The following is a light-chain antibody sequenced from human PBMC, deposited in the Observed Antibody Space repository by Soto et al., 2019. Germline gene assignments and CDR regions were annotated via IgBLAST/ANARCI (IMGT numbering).Light chain of an antibody. J-gene: IGKJ1*01. Sequence: DIQMTQSPSSLSASLGDRVTITCRASQKINNYLNWYQQKPGKAPKLLIYDASSLESGVPSRFSGSGSGTEFTLTISSLQPDDFATYYCQQYNSYSVTFGQGTKVDIK. V-gene: IGKV1-5*01. CDR1: QKINNY. CDR3: QQYNSYSVT. CDR2: DAS.